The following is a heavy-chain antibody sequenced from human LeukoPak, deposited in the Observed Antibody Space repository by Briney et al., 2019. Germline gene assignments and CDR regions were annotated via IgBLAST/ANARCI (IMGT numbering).Heavy chain of an antibody. D-gene: IGHD3-22*01. Sequence: GASVKVSCKASGYTFTAYYMHWVRQAPGQGLEWMGWINPNSGGTNYAQKFQGRVNMTRDTSISTAYMEPSRLRSDDTAVFYCARDYYDSSGYGSFDYWSQGTLVTVSS. CDR2: INPNSGGT. CDR3: ARDYYDSSGYGSFDY. CDR1: GYTFTAYY. J-gene: IGHJ4*02. V-gene: IGHV1-2*02.